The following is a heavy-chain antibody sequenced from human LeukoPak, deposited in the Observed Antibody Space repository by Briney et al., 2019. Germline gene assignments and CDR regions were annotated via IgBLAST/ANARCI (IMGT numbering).Heavy chain of an antibody. CDR3: ARDRVAAAGIRYFDY. J-gene: IGHJ4*02. D-gene: IGHD6-13*01. V-gene: IGHV3-7*01. CDR1: GLTFSSNW. Sequence: GGSLRLSCTASGLTFSSNWMTWVRQAPGKGLEWVANINEDGGGKYYVESVKGRFTISRDNTRNSVHLELSNLRAEDTAVYYCARDRVAAAGIRYFDYWGQGTLVTVSS. CDR2: INEDGGGK.